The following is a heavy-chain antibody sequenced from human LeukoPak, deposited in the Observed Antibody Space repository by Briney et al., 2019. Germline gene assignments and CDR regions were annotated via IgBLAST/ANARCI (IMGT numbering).Heavy chain of an antibody. V-gene: IGHV3-23*01. CDR1: GXTFXSXX. D-gene: IGHD3-10*01. CDR3: AXNSASGSYSMAFFDY. Sequence: GGSLRLSCAASGXTFXSXXXXXXXXAPXXXXXWXSSXXXXGASTYYADSXTGRFPISRDNSKNTLYLQMNNLRAEDTAVYYCAXNSASGSYSMAFFDYWGQGTLVTVSS. J-gene: IGHJ4*02. CDR2: XXXXGAST.